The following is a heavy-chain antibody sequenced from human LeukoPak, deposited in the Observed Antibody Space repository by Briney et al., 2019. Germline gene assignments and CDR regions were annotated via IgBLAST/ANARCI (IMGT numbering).Heavy chain of an antibody. CDR2: IYYSGST. D-gene: IGHD3-22*01. CDR1: GGSISSYY. V-gene: IGHV4-59*08. J-gene: IGHJ4*02. Sequence: SETLALTCTVSGGSISSYYWSWIRQPPGKGLEWIGYIYYSGSTNYNPSLKSRVTISVDTSKNQFSLKLSSVTAADTAVYYCARHHNPRHTCYYDSSGYPYFDYWGQGTLVTVSS. CDR3: ARHHNPRHTCYYDSSGYPYFDY.